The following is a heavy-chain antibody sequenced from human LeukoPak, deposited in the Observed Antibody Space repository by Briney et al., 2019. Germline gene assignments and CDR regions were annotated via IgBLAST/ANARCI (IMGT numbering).Heavy chain of an antibody. CDR1: GFTFSSYS. Sequence: PGGSLRLSCAASGFTFSSYSMSWVRQAPGKGLDWVSSISSSSIYIYYADSVKGRFTISRDNAKNSMYLQMNSLRAEDTAVYYWAKAGGGSYYWHLDYWGQGTLGTVSS. CDR3: AKAGGGSYYWHLDY. J-gene: IGHJ4*02. V-gene: IGHV3-21*04. D-gene: IGHD1-26*01. CDR2: ISSSSIYI.